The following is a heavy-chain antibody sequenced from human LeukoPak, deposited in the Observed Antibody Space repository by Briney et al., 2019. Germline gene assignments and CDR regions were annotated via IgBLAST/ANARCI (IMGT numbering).Heavy chain of an antibody. CDR1: SGSISSGDFY. D-gene: IGHD6-13*01. V-gene: IGHV4-61*02. J-gene: IGHJ6*03. CDR2: IYTSGNT. CDR3: ARGGWLDSSGWYVQNKYYYYYMDV. Sequence: PSETLSLTCTVSSGSISSGDFYWSWIRQPAGKGLEWIGRIYTSGNTNYNPSLKSRVTISVDTSKNQFSLKLSSVTAADTAVYYCARGGWLDSSGWYVQNKYYYYYMDVWGKGTTVTISS.